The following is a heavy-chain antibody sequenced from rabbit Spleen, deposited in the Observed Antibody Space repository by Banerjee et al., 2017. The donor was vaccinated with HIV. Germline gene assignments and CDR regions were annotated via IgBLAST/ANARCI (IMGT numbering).Heavy chain of an antibody. J-gene: IGHJ6*01. D-gene: IGHD4-2*01. V-gene: IGHV1S40*01. CDR3: ARYSAAASMYAMDL. CDR2: IEGGSSAFS. CDR1: GVSFSSNHY. Sequence: QSLEESGGGLVKPGASLTLTCTASGVSFSSNHYMCWVRQAPGKGLEWIACIEGGSSAFSYFASWAKGRFTFSKTSSTTVTLQMTSLTAADTATYFCARYSAAASMYAMDLWGPGTLVTVS.